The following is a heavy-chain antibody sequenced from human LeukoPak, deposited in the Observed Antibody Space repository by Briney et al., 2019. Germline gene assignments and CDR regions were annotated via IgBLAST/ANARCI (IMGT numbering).Heavy chain of an antibody. Sequence: SETLSLTCAVYGGSFSGYYWSWIRQPPGKGLEWNGEINHSGSTNYNPSLKSRVTISVDTSKNQFSLKLSSVTAADTAVYYCARGLLLWFGELSKAGCFDYWGQGTLVTVSS. J-gene: IGHJ4*02. V-gene: IGHV4-34*01. CDR2: INHSGST. CDR3: ARGLLLWFGELSKAGCFDY. D-gene: IGHD3-10*01. CDR1: GGSFSGYY.